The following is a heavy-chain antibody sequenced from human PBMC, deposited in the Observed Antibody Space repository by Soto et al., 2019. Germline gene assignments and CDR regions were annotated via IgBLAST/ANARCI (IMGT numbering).Heavy chain of an antibody. CDR1: GGTFRSYG. D-gene: IGHD3-22*01. CDR2: IIPIFGTT. J-gene: IGHJ4*02. CDR3: ARDYYDSSGYPGY. V-gene: IGHV1-69*01. Sequence: QVQFVQSGAEVKTPGSSVKVSCEASGGTFRSYGITWVRQAPGQGLEWMGGIIPIFGTTNYAQKFQGRVTITADESTNIAYMELSSLRSEDTAVYYCARDYYDSSGYPGYWGQGTLVTVSS.